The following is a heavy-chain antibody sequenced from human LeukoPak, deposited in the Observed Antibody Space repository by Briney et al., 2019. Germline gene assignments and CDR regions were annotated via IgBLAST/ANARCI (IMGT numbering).Heavy chain of an antibody. D-gene: IGHD6-13*01. Sequence: QPGGSPRLSCAASGFTSSNYWMTWVRQAPGKGLEWVANIKQDGNEKYYVDSVKGRFTISRDNSKNTLYLQMNSLRAEDTAVYYSGIAAAGVDYWGQGTLVTVSS. V-gene: IGHV3-7*01. CDR3: GIAAAGVDY. CDR2: IKQDGNEK. J-gene: IGHJ4*02. CDR1: GFTSSNYW.